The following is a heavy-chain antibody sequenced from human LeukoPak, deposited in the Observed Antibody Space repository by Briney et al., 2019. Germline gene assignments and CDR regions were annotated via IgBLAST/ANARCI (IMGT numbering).Heavy chain of an antibody. J-gene: IGHJ4*02. D-gene: IGHD6-25*01. CDR3: ARKRDEFDY. V-gene: IGHV4-59*01. CDR1: GSSISSYY. CDR2: IYYSGST. Sequence: SETLSLACTVSGSSISSYYWSSIRHPPGKGLEWIGYIYYSGSTNYNPSLKSRVTISVDTSKNQFSLKLSSVTAADTAVYYCARKRDEFDYWGQGTLVTVSS.